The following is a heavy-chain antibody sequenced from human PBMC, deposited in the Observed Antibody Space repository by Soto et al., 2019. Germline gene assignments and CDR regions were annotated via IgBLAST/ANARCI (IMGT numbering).Heavy chain of an antibody. CDR3: ARAHARYCSSTSCPPKAGAFDI. CDR2: IGTAGDT. D-gene: IGHD2-2*01. J-gene: IGHJ3*02. CDR1: GFTFSSYD. V-gene: IGHV3-13*01. Sequence: LRLSCAASGFTFSSYDMHWVRQATGEGLEWVSAIGTAGDTYYPGSVKGRFTISRENAKNSLYLQMNSLRAGDTAVYYCARAHARYCSSTSCPPKAGAFDIWGQGTMVTVSS.